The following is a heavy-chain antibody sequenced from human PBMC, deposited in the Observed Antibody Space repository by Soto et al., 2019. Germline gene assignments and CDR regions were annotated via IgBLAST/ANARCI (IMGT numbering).Heavy chain of an antibody. V-gene: IGHV3-64*02. CDR2: ISYNGGNT. Sequence: GSLRLSCAASGFVFKNYDMHWVRQAPGRGLEFVSAISYNGGNTDYADSVKGRFTISRDNSKNTLSLQMGSLRPEDMAVYYCARAAYSSSSIFPGYDYWGQGALVTVSS. D-gene: IGHD6-6*01. CDR1: GFVFKNYD. J-gene: IGHJ4*02. CDR3: ARAAYSSSSIFPGYDY.